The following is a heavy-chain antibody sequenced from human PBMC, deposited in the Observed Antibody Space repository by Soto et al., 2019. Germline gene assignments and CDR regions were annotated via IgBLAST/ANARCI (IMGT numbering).Heavy chain of an antibody. D-gene: IGHD1-7*01. J-gene: IGHJ3*02. Sequence: ASVKVSCKASGYTFTSYGISWVRQAPGQGLEWMGWISAYNGNTNYAQKLQGRVTMTTDTSTSTAYMELRSLRFDDTAVYYCARAGYNWNYDGAFDIWGQGTMVTVSS. V-gene: IGHV1-18*01. CDR2: ISAYNGNT. CDR3: ARAGYNWNYDGAFDI. CDR1: GYTFTSYG.